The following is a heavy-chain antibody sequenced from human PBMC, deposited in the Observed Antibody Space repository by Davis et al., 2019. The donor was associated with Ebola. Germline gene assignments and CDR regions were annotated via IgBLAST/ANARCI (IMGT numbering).Heavy chain of an antibody. CDR2: IYPGDSDT. D-gene: IGHD2-2*01. CDR1: GYSFTSYW. J-gene: IGHJ6*02. V-gene: IGHV5-51*01. Sequence: KVSCKGSGYSFTSYWIGWVRQMPGKGLEWMGIIYPGDSDTRYSPSFQGQVTISADKSISTAYLQWSSLKASDTAMYYCARLTGGYCSSTSCRRHRHKLDVWGQGTTVTVSS. CDR3: ARLTGGYCSSTSCRRHRHKLDV.